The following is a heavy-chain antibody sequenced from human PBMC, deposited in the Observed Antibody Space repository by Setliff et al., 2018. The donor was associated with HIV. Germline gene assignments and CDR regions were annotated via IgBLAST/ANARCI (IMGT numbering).Heavy chain of an antibody. CDR2: ISSDGISK. D-gene: IGHD3-22*01. CDR1: GFTFSTFA. J-gene: IGHJ4*02. Sequence: GGSLRLSCVASGFTFSTFAVHWVRQAPGKGLEWVSAISSDGISKYYAESVKGRFTISRDNSKNTVYLQMDSLPAEDTAVYYCAREGGSSGYCGYFDYWGQGTLVTVSS. CDR3: AREGGSSGYCGYFDY. V-gene: IGHV3-30*01.